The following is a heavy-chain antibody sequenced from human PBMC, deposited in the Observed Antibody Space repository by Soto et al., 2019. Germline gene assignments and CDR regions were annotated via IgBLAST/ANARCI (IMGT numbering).Heavy chain of an antibody. D-gene: IGHD3-22*01. V-gene: IGHV3-74*01. Sequence: GGSLRLSCAASGFTFSRYWMHWVRQVPGKGLVWVSRIKGDGSRTAYADSVKGRFTISRDNAENTVYPQMNSLRGEDTAVYYCVRGAEGAYYHDYWSQGTLVTVSS. CDR3: VRGAEGAYYHDY. CDR1: GFTFSRYW. J-gene: IGHJ4*02. CDR2: IKGDGSRT.